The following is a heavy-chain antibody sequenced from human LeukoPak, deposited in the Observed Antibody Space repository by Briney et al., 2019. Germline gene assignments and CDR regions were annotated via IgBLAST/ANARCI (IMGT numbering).Heavy chain of an antibody. V-gene: IGHV4-38-2*02. CDR2: IYHSGST. CDR3: ARAESNYYGSGSYYNY. CDR1: GYSISSGYY. Sequence: SETLSLTCTVSGYSISSGYYWGWIRQPPGKGLEWIGSIYHSGSTYYNPSLKSRVTISVDTSKNQFSLKLSSVTAADTAVYYCARAESNYYGSGSYYNYWGQGTLVTVSS. D-gene: IGHD3-10*01. J-gene: IGHJ4*02.